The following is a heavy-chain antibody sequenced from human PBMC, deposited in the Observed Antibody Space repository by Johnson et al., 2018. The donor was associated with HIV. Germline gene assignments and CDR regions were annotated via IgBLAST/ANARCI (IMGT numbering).Heavy chain of an antibody. CDR1: GFTFSSYG. J-gene: IGHJ3*02. Sequence: QVQLVESGGGVVQPGRSLRLSCAVSGFTFSSYGMHWVRRAPGKGLEWVAVISYDGTNKYYADPVKGRFTVSRDNSKNTLYLQMNSLRAEDTAVYYCLIRDAFDIWGQGTMVTVSS. CDR3: LIRDAFDI. V-gene: IGHV3-30*03. CDR2: ISYDGTNK. D-gene: IGHD2-8*01.